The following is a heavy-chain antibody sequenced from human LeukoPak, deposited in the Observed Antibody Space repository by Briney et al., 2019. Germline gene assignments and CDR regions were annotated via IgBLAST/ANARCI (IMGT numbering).Heavy chain of an antibody. D-gene: IGHD3-22*01. V-gene: IGHV4-38-2*02. CDR3: ARANYYDTSGYSRGAFDI. CDR2: IYHSGST. J-gene: IGHJ3*02. Sequence: SETLSLTCTVSGYSISSGYYWGWIRQPPGKGLEWIGSIYHSGSTYYNPSLKSRVTISVDTSKNQFSLNLRSVTASDTAVYYCARANYYDTSGYSRGAFDIWGQGTMVTVSS. CDR1: GYSISSGYY.